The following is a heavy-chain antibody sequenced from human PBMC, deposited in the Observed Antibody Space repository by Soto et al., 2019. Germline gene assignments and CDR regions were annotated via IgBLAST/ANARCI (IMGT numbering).Heavy chain of an antibody. CDR2: ISYDGSNK. J-gene: IGHJ4*02. V-gene: IGHV3-30*18. CDR1: GFTFSSYG. CDR3: AKDREWELHTIADY. Sequence: PGGSLRLSCAASGFTFSSYGMHWVRQAPGKGLEWVAVISYDGSNKYYADSVKGRFTISRDNSKNTLYLQMNSLRAEDTAVYYCAKDREWELHTIADYWGQGTLVTVSS. D-gene: IGHD1-26*01.